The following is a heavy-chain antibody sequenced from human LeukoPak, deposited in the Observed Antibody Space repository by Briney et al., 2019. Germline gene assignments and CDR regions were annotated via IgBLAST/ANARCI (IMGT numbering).Heavy chain of an antibody. J-gene: IGHJ4*02. D-gene: IGHD2-15*01. CDR3: ARDAHRFQVVAATADFDY. CDR2: ISAYNGNT. Sequence: EASVKVSCKASGYTFTSYGISWVRQAPGQGLEWMGWISAYNGNTNYAQKLQGRVTMTTDTSTSTAYMELRSLRSDDTAVYYCARDAHRFQVVAATADFDYWGQGTLVTVSS. V-gene: IGHV1-18*01. CDR1: GYTFTSYG.